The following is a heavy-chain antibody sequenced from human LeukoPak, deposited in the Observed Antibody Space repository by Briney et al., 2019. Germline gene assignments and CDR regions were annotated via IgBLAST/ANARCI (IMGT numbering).Heavy chain of an antibody. V-gene: IGHV3-30*04. CDR2: ISYDGSNK. CDR3: ARDQGRVVPAARNWFDP. J-gene: IGHJ5*02. Sequence: GRSLRLSCAASGFTFSSYAMHWVRQAPGKGLEWVAVISYDGSNKYYADSVKGRFTISRDNSKNTLYLQMNSLRAEDTAVYYCARDQGRVVPAARNWFDPWGQGTLVTVSS. CDR1: GFTFSSYA. D-gene: IGHD2-2*01.